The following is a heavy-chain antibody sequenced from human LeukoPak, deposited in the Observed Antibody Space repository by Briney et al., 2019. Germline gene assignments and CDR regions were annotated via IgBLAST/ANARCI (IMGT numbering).Heavy chain of an antibody. V-gene: IGHV3-23*01. CDR3: AKGTAGSSLSSYYFDY. CDR1: GFTFSSYA. Sequence: PGGSLRLSCAASGFTFSSYAMSWVRQAPGKGLQCVSAIRGSGGSTYYADSVKGRFNISRDNSKKTLYLQMNSLRAEDTAVYYCAKGTAGSSLSSYYFDYWGQGTLVTVSS. D-gene: IGHD2-21*02. J-gene: IGHJ4*02. CDR2: IRGSGGST.